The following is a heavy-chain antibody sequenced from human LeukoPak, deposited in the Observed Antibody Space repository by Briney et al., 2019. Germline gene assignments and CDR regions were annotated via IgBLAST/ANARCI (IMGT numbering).Heavy chain of an antibody. CDR1: GFIFSSYG. J-gene: IGHJ6*04. V-gene: IGHV3-21*01. CDR2: ISSSSSYI. Sequence: GGSLRLSCAASGFIFSSYGMHWVRQAPGKGLEWVSSISSSSSYIYYADSVKGRFTISRDSAKNSLYLQMNSLRAEDTAVYYCAELGITMIGGVWGKGTTVTISS. CDR3: AELGITMIGGV. D-gene: IGHD3-10*02.